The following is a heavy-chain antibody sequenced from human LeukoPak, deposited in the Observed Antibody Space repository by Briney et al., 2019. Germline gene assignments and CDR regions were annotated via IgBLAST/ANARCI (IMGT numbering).Heavy chain of an antibody. J-gene: IGHJ4*02. CDR2: INHSGST. Sequence: NSSETLSLTCAVYGGSFSGYYWSWIRQPPGKGLEWIGEINHSGSTNYNPSLKSRVTISVDTSKNQFSLKLSSVTAADTAVYYCARVRGYYYGSGSSTIDYWGQGTLVTVSS. V-gene: IGHV4-34*01. CDR1: GGSFSGYY. CDR3: ARVRGYYYGSGSSTIDY. D-gene: IGHD3-10*01.